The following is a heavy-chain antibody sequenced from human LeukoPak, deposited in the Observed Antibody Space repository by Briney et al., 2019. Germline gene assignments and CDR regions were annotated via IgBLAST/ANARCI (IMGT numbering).Heavy chain of an antibody. CDR1: GYSFTRYW. CDR2: IYPGDSDT. Sequence: GESLKISCKGSGYSFTRYWIGWVRQMPGKGLEWMGIIYPGDSDTRYSPSFQGQVTISADKSISTAYLQWSSLKASDTAMYYCARRGYYYDSSGYYPTGFDIWGQGTMVTVSS. CDR3: ARRGYYYDSSGYYPTGFDI. D-gene: IGHD3-22*01. V-gene: IGHV5-51*01. J-gene: IGHJ3*02.